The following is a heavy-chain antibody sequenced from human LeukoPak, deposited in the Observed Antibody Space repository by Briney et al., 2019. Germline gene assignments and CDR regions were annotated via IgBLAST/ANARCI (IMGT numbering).Heavy chain of an antibody. V-gene: IGHV4-34*01. CDR2: INHSGST. Sequence: SETLSLTCAVYGGSFSGYYWSWIRQPPGKGLEWIGEINHSGSTNYNPSLKSRVTISVDTSRNQFSLKLGSVTAADTAVYYCARESVTTGYGMDVWGQGTTVTVSS. D-gene: IGHD4-17*01. CDR3: ARESVTTGYGMDV. CDR1: GGSFSGYY. J-gene: IGHJ6*02.